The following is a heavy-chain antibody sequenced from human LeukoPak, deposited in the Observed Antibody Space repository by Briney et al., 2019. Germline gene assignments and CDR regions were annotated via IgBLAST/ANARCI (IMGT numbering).Heavy chain of an antibody. CDR1: GFIFSSYA. V-gene: IGHV3-23*01. CDR3: AKDKSYYYDSGSYGLDY. CDR2: ISGSGGST. D-gene: IGHD3-10*01. J-gene: IGHJ4*02. Sequence: GGSLRLSCAASGFIFSSYAMSWVRQAPGKGLEWVSAISGSGGSTYYADSVKGRFTISRDNSKNTLYLQMNSLRAEDTAVYYCAKDKSYYYDSGSYGLDYWGQGTLVTVSS.